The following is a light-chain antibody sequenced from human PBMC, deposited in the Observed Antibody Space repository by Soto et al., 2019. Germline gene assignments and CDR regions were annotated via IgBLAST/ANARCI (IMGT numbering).Light chain of an antibody. CDR2: DAS. J-gene: IGKJ5*01. V-gene: IGKV3-11*01. Sequence: EIVLTQSPCTLSLSPGERATLSCRPSQSVSSYLAWYQQKPGQAPRLLIYDASNRATGIPARFSGSGSGTDFTLTISSLEPEDFAVYYCQQYGSSPLISFGQGTRLEIK. CDR1: QSVSSY. CDR3: QQYGSSPLIS.